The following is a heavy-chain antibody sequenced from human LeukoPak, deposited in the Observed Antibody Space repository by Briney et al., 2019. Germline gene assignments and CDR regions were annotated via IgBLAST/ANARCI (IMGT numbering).Heavy chain of an antibody. Sequence: PSETLSLTCAVSGYSISSDNYWVWIRQPPGQGLEWTGGIYHSGSTYYNPSLKSRVTMSVDTSKNQFSMKLSSVTAADTAVYYCSRAPRDSSSSNYMRRFDYWGQGTLVTVSS. CDR2: IYHSGST. V-gene: IGHV4-38-2*01. CDR3: SRAPRDSSSSNYMRRFDY. D-gene: IGHD3-22*01. CDR1: GYSISSDNY. J-gene: IGHJ4*02.